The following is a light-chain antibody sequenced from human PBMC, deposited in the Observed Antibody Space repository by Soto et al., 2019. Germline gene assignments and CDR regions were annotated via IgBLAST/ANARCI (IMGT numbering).Light chain of an antibody. CDR2: KAS. Sequence: DIQMTQSPSTLSASVGDRVTVTCRASQSISTWLAWYQQKPGKAPKLLIYKASNLESGVPSRFSGGGSGTDFTLTISTLQPDDFATYYCQQYTNYPFPFGQGTKLEIK. J-gene: IGKJ2*01. CDR3: QQYTNYPFP. V-gene: IGKV1-5*03. CDR1: QSISTW.